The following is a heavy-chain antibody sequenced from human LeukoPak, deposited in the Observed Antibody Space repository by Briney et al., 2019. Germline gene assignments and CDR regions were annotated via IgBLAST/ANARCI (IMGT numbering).Heavy chain of an antibody. D-gene: IGHD1/OR15-1a*01. CDR1: GFTFSTYY. CDR3: ARDNNNGFDY. V-gene: IGHV3-11*04. Sequence: PGGSLRLSCAASGFTFSTYYMSWIRQAPGKGREWLSYITSSGTTRDYADSVKGRFTISRDNAKNSLYLQMNSLRAEDTAVYYCARDNNNGFDYWGQGVLVTVSS. CDR2: ITSSGTTR. J-gene: IGHJ4*02.